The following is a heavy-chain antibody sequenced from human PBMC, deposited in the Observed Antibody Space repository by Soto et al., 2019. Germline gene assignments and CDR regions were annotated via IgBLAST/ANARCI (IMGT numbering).Heavy chain of an antibody. Sequence: KASETLSLTCAVYGGSFSAYYWSWIRQPPGKGLEWIGEINHSGSTNYNPSLKSRVTISVDKSKNQFSLKLSSVTAADTAVYYCARGAGTTAEFDYWGQGNLVTVSS. D-gene: IGHD1-7*01. J-gene: IGHJ4*02. CDR3: ARGAGTTAEFDY. CDR1: GGSFSAYY. CDR2: INHSGST. V-gene: IGHV4-34*01.